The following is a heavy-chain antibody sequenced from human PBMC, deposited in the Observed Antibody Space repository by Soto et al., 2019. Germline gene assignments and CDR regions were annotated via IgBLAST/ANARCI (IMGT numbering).Heavy chain of an antibody. D-gene: IGHD2-21*01. CDR3: VRSPDADCGGSDCRNWFDP. J-gene: IGHJ5*02. Sequence: GGSLRLSCAAPGFSFSDSAMHWVRQASGKGLEWVGRIKTKPDSYRTAYGASVQGRFTISRDDSKSTAYLQMNSLKTEGTAVYYCVRSPDADCGGSDCRNWFDPWGQGILVTVSS. CDR1: GFSFSDSA. CDR2: IKTKPDSYRT. V-gene: IGHV3-73*01.